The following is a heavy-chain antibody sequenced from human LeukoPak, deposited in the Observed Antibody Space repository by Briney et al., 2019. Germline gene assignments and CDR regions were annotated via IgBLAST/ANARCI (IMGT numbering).Heavy chain of an antibody. V-gene: IGHV3-21*01. Sequence: GGSLRLSCAASGFTFCSYSMNWVRQAPGKGLEWVPSIRSSSSYIYYADSVKGRFTISRDNAKNSLYLQMNSLRAEDTAVYYCATDEGYCSSTSCYTSAFDIWGEGTMVTVSS. D-gene: IGHD2-2*02. CDR2: IRSSSSYI. CDR3: ATDEGYCSSTSCYTSAFDI. J-gene: IGHJ3*02. CDR1: GFTFCSYS.